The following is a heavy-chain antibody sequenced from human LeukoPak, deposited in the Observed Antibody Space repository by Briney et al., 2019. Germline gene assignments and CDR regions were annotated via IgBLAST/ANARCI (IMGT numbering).Heavy chain of an antibody. J-gene: IGHJ6*03. Sequence: PSETLSLTCAVYGGSFSGYYWSWIRQPPGRGLEWSGEINHSGSTNYNPSLKSRVAISVDTFKNQFSLMLSSVTAADTAVYYCARGVRYYYDSSGYYYHYYYYYMDVWGKGTTVTVSS. V-gene: IGHV4-34*01. D-gene: IGHD3-22*01. CDR2: INHSGST. CDR3: ARGVRYYYDSSGYYYHYYYYYMDV. CDR1: GGSFSGYY.